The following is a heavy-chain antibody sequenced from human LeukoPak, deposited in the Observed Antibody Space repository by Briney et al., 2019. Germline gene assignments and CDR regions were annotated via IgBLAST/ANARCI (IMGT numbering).Heavy chain of an antibody. J-gene: IGHJ5*02. CDR3: ARVRWTYCGGDCYPNWFDP. D-gene: IGHD2-21*02. V-gene: IGHV4-31*03. Sequence: SETLSLTCTVSGVSISSGGYFWSWIRQHPGKGLEWIGYIYYSGSTYYNPSLKSRVTISVDTSKNQFSLKLSSVTAADTAVYYCARVRWTYCGGDCYPNWFDPWGQGTLVTVSS. CDR2: IYYSGST. CDR1: GVSISSGGYF.